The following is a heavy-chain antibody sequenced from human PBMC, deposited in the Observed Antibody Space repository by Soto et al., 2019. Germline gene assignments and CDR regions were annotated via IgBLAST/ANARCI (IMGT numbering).Heavy chain of an antibody. CDR2: INHSGST. D-gene: IGHD3-16*01. J-gene: IGHJ6*02. CDR1: GGSFSGYY. V-gene: IGHV4-34*01. Sequence: QVQLQQWGAGLLKPSETLSLTCAVYGGSFSGYYWSWIRQPPGKGLEWIGEINHSGSTNYNPSLKSRVTISVDTSKKQFSLKLSSVTAADTAVYYCARLATVVTPLGAAAGNYYYYYGMDVWGQGTTVTVSS. CDR3: ARLATVVTPLGAAAGNYYYYYGMDV.